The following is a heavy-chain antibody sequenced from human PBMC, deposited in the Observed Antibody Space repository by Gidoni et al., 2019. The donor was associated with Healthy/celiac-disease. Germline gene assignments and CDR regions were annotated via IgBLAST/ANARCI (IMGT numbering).Heavy chain of an antibody. Sequence: QVQLQQWGAGLLKPSETLSLTCAVYGGSFSGYYWSWIRQPPGKGLEWIGEINHSGSTNYNPSLKSRVTISVDTSKNQFSLKLSSVTAADTAVYYCARKPRYDSSGYYYWGQGTLVTVSS. V-gene: IGHV4-34*01. CDR2: INHSGST. CDR3: ARKPRYDSSGYYY. D-gene: IGHD3-22*01. CDR1: GGSFSGYY. J-gene: IGHJ4*02.